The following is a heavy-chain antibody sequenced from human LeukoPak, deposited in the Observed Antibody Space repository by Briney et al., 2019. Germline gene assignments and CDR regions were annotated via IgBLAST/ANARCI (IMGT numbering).Heavy chain of an antibody. Sequence: ASVKVSCKASGYTFTRYGISWVRPAPGQGLEWMGWISAYNGNTNYAQKLQGRVTMTTDTSTSTAYMELRSLRSDDTAVYYCARAFHPYYYGMDVWGQGTTVTVSS. CDR1: GYTFTRYG. CDR3: ARAFHPYYYGMDV. V-gene: IGHV1-18*01. J-gene: IGHJ6*02. CDR2: ISAYNGNT.